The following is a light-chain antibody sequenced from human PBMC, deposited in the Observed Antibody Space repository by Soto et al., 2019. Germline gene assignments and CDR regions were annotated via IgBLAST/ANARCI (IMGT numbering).Light chain of an antibody. CDR2: GAS. CDR1: QSVSSSY. CDR3: QQYGSSQEYT. V-gene: IGKV3-20*01. Sequence: EIVLTQSPGTLSLSPGERATLSCRASQSVSSSYLAWYQQKPGQAPRLLIYGASSRATGIPDRFSGSGSGTDFTVTISRLEPEDFAVYYCQQYGSSQEYTFGQGTKLEIK. J-gene: IGKJ2*01.